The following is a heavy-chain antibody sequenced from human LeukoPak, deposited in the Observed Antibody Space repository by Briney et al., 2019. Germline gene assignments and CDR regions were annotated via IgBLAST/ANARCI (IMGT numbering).Heavy chain of an antibody. CDR3: ARGHQGTYDFWSGYVGVWFDP. Sequence: SETLSLTCAVYGGSFSGYYWSWIRQPPGKGLEWIGEINHSGSTNYNPSLKTRVTISVDTSKNQFSLKLSSVTAADTAVYYCARGHQGTYDFWSGYVGVWFDPWGQGTLVTVSS. CDR2: INHSGST. J-gene: IGHJ5*02. D-gene: IGHD3-3*01. V-gene: IGHV4-34*01. CDR1: GGSFSGYY.